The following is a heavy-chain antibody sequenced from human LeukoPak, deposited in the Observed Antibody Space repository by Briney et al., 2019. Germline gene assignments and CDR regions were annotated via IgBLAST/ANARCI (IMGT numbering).Heavy chain of an antibody. CDR2: IRYDGSNK. J-gene: IGHJ4*02. Sequence: PGGSLRLSCAASGFTFSSYGMHWVRQAPGKGLEWVAFIRYDGSNKYYADSVKGRFTISRDNSKNTLYLQMNSLRAEDTAVYYCAKDFDRERVPASYWGQGTLVTVSS. V-gene: IGHV3-30*02. CDR1: GFTFSSYG. CDR3: AKDFDRERVPASY. D-gene: IGHD2-2*01.